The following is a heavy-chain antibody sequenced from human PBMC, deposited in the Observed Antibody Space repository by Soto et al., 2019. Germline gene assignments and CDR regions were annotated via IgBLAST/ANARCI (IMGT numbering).Heavy chain of an antibody. CDR2: INHSGST. CDR1: GGSFSGYY. Sequence: SETLSLTCAVYGGSFSGYYWSWIRQPPGKGLEWIGEINHSGSTNYNPSLKSRVTISVDTSKNQFSLKLSSVTAADTAVYYCARGPLDIVVVPAAKGLFFDYWGQGTLVTVSS. V-gene: IGHV4-34*01. CDR3: ARGPLDIVVVPAAKGLFFDY. D-gene: IGHD2-2*03. J-gene: IGHJ4*02.